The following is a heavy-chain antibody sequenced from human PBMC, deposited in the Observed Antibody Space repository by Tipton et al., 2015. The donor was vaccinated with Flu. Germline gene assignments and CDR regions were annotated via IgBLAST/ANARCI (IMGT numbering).Heavy chain of an antibody. J-gene: IGHJ4*02. CDR3: VRKGFGDY. D-gene: IGHD3-10*01. V-gene: IGHV3-7*01. CDR1: GFTFSDYW. Sequence: VQLVQSGGGLVQPGGSLRLSCAASGFTFSDYWMARVRQAPGKGLEWVANIKQDGSERYYVDSVKGRFTISRDNAKNSLFLQMNSLRAEDTAVYYCVRKGFGDYWGQGILVTVSS. CDR2: IKQDGSER.